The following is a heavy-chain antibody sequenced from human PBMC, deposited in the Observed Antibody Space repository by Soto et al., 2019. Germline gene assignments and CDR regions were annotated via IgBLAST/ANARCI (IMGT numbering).Heavy chain of an antibody. J-gene: IGHJ4*02. Sequence: TLSLTCTVSGGSISSYYWSWIRQPPGKGPEWIGYIYYSGSTNYNSSLKSRVTISVDTSKNQFSLKLSSVTTADTAVYYCARAGYSSSKGLDYWGQGTLVTVSS. V-gene: IGHV4-59*01. D-gene: IGHD6-6*01. CDR1: GGSISSYY. CDR3: ARAGYSSSKGLDY. CDR2: IYYSGST.